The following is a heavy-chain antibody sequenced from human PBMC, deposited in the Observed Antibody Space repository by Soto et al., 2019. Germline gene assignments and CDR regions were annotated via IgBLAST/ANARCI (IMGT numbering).Heavy chain of an antibody. J-gene: IGHJ5*02. CDR1: GGTFSSYA. V-gene: IGHV1-69*13. CDR2: IIPIFGTA. D-gene: IGHD1-26*01. Sequence: SVKVSCKASGGTFSSYAISWVRQAPGQGLEWMGGIIPIFGTANYAQKFQGRVTITADESTSTAYMELSSLRSEDTAVYYCARDWRIVGATKVDWFDPWGQGTLVTVSS. CDR3: ARDWRIVGATKVDWFDP.